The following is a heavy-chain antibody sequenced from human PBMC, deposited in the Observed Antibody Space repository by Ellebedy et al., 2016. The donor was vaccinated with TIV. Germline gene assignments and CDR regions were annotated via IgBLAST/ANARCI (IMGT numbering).Heavy chain of an antibody. D-gene: IGHD2-15*01. Sequence: ALVKVSCXASGYTFSNYDINWVRQAPGQGLEWMGCISAHNGNTNYAQKVQGRLTMTTDTSTSTAYMELRSLRSDDTAVYFCASSLEAWYGDWGQGTLVTVSS. J-gene: IGHJ4*02. CDR2: ISAHNGNT. CDR3: ASSLEAWYGD. CDR1: GYTFSNYD. V-gene: IGHV1-18*01.